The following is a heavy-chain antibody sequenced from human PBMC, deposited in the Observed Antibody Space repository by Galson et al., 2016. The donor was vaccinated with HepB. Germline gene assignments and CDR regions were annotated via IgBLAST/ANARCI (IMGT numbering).Heavy chain of an antibody. J-gene: IGHJ4*02. D-gene: IGHD2-2*01. CDR1: GFTFSSYG. CDR3: AKDGRIYCSSASCHDHFHY. V-gene: IGHV3-30*18. Sequence: SLRLSCAASGFTFSSYGMHWVRQAPGKGLEWVAFISYDGSNKKHADSVKGRFTISRDNSKKTLYLQMNSLRAEDTAVYYCAKDGRIYCSSASCHDHFHYWGQGTLATVSS. CDR2: ISYDGSNK.